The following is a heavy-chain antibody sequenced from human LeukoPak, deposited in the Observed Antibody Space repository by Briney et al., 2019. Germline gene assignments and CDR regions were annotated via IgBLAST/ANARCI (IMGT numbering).Heavy chain of an antibody. V-gene: IGHV4-59*08. CDR1: GGSISSYY. CDR3: ARLLMGSSWYGFDP. D-gene: IGHD6-13*01. J-gene: IGHJ5*02. CDR2: VSYTGTT. Sequence: SETLSLTCTVSGGSISSYYWDWIRQPPGKGLEWIGYVSYTGTTNYNPSLNSRVTISVDSSKNQFSLELTSATAADTAVYYCARLLMGSSWYGFDPWGQGTLVTVSS.